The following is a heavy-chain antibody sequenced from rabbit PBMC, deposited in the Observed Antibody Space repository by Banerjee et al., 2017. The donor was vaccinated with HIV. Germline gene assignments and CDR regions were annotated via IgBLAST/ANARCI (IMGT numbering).Heavy chain of an antibody. D-gene: IGHD1-1*01. Sequence: QEQLVESGGGLVQPEGSLTLTCTASGFSFSSSDYICWVRQAPGKGLEWISCIAGSSSAFTYSATWATGRFTISKTSSTTVTLQMTSLTVADTATYFCARDLDGVIGWNFGWWGPGTLVTVS. J-gene: IGHJ4*01. CDR3: ARDLDGVIGWNFGW. V-gene: IGHV1S45*01. CDR2: IAGSSSAFT. CDR1: GFSFSSSDY.